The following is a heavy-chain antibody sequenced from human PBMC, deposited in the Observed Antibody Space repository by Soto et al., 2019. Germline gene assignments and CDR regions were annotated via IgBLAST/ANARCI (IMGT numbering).Heavy chain of an antibody. V-gene: IGHV4-4*02. Sequence: PSETLSLTCAASGVSISSSFWCSWVRQPPGQGLEWIGEIYHTESTVYNPSLKSRVTISVDKAKKQFSLNLDSVTAADTAVYYCARYDFGTFDYWGQGILVTVSS. J-gene: IGHJ4*02. CDR3: ARYDFGTFDY. CDR1: GVSISSSFW. D-gene: IGHD4-17*01. CDR2: IYHTEST.